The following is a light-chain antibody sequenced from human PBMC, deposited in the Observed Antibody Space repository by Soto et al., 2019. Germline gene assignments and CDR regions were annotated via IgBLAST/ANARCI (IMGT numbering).Light chain of an antibody. Sequence: DIPMTQSPSSVSASVGDRVTITCRASQVIKRWLAWYQQKPGRAPKLMNYAISILHRGVPSRFSGSGSGTDFTLTITSLQPEYFAPYYCQQANGFPYTFGQGTKLEIK. CDR2: AIS. J-gene: IGKJ2*01. CDR1: QVIKRW. V-gene: IGKV1D-12*01. CDR3: QQANGFPYT.